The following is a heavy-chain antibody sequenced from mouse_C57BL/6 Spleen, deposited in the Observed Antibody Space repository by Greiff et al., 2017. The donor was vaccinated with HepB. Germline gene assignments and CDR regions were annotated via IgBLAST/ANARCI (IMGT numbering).Heavy chain of an antibody. V-gene: IGHV5-4*01. Sequence: DVMLVESGGGLVKPGGSLKLSCAASGFTFSSYAMSWVRQTPEKRLEWVATISDGGSYTYYPDNVKGRFTISRDNAKNNLYLQMSHLKSEDTAMYYCAREGNWDGLDYWGQGTTLTVSS. CDR2: ISDGGSYT. D-gene: IGHD4-1*01. CDR3: AREGNWDGLDY. CDR1: GFTFSSYA. J-gene: IGHJ2*01.